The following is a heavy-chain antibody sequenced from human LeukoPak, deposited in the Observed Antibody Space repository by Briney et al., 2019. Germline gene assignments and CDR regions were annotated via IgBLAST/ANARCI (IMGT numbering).Heavy chain of an antibody. V-gene: IGHV1-18*01. CDR2: ISAYNGNT. CDR3: ARNYDFWSGSLPFDY. Sequence: ASVKVSCKASGYTFTSYGISWVRQAPGQGLEWMVWISAYNGNTNYAQKLQGRVTMTTDTSTSTAYMELRSLRSDDTAVYYCARNYDFWSGSLPFDYWGQGTLVTVSS. J-gene: IGHJ4*02. D-gene: IGHD3-3*01. CDR1: GYTFTSYG.